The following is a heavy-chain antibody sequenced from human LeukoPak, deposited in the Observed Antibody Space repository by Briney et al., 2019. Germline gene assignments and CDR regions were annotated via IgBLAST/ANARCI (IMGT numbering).Heavy chain of an antibody. CDR1: GFTVSSNY. CDR3: ARDISGSDGY. CDR2: IYSGGST. V-gene: IGHV3-53*01. Sequence: TGGSLRLSCAASGFTVSSNYMSRVRQAPGKGLEWVSVIYSGGSTYYADSVKGRFTISRDNSKNTLYLQMNSLRAEDTAVYYCARDISGSDGYWGQGTLVTVSS. D-gene: IGHD3-10*01. J-gene: IGHJ4*02.